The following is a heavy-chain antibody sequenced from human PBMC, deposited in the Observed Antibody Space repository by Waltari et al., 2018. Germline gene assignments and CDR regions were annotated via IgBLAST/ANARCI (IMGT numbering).Heavy chain of an antibody. CDR2: ISNSCSSM. CDR3: ARPSTEYYYYYYYMDV. V-gene: IGHV3-48*03. J-gene: IGHJ6*03. CDR1: GFGFGLLQ. Sequence: EVQVVESGGGVVQPGGYLGLYCEASGFGFGLLQMNWVRQAPGKGLEWISYISNSCSSMYYADSVKGRFTISRDNAKNSLYLEMNSLRAEDTAVYYCARPSTEYYYYYYYMDVWGKGTTVTVS.